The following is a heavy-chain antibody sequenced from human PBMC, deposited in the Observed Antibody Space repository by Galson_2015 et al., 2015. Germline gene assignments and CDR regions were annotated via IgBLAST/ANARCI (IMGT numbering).Heavy chain of an antibody. D-gene: IGHD4-23*01. Sequence: SVKVSCKASGYTFTSYYMHWVRQAPGQGLEWMGIINPSGGSTSYAQKFQGRVTMTRDTSTSTVYMELSSLRSEDTAVYYCARDRPLPSYGGNPYFDYWGQGTLVPVSS. CDR1: GYTFTSYY. CDR2: INPSGGST. CDR3: ARDRPLPSYGGNPYFDY. J-gene: IGHJ4*02. V-gene: IGHV1-46*01.